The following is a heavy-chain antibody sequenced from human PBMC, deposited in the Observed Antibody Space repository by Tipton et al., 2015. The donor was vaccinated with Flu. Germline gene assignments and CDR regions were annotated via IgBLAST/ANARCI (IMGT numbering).Heavy chain of an antibody. V-gene: IGHV4-4*07. D-gene: IGHD1-1*01. CDR3: AISSPGSTGTGFYDF. J-gene: IGHJ4*02. CDR1: GGSISNYY. Sequence: TLSLTCTVSGGSISNYYWNWIRQPAGEGLEWIGRMHSTGSTIYNPSLKSRVTMSVDMSKNQFSLRLASVTAADTAVYYCAISSPGSTGTGFYDFWGQGILVTVSS. CDR2: MHSTGST.